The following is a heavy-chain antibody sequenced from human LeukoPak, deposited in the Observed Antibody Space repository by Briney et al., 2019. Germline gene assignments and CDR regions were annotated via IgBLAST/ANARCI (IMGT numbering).Heavy chain of an antibody. CDR2: ISSSSSYI. V-gene: IGHV3-21*01. CDR1: GFTFSSYS. CDR3: ARDIHPRRAQFDY. Sequence: GGSLRLSCAASGFTFSSYSMNWVRQAPGKGLEWVSSISSSSSYIYYADSVKGRFTISRDNAKNSLYLQTNSLRAEDTAVYYCARDIHPRRAQFDYWGQGTLVTVSS. J-gene: IGHJ4*02.